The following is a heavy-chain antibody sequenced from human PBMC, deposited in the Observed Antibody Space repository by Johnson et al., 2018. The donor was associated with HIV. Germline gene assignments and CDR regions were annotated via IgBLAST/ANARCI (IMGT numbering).Heavy chain of an antibody. CDR1: GFTFNTYA. Sequence: QVQLVESGGGVVQPGRSLRLSCAASGFTFNTYAMHWVRQAPGKGLEWVALISYDGSKKSYADSVKGRLTIPKDNSKNTLYLQKHSLRAEDTAVYYCARGSPYYNLWSGYVDAFDIWGQGTMVTVSS. CDR3: ARGSPYYNLWSGYVDAFDI. D-gene: IGHD3-3*01. V-gene: IGHV3-30-3*01. J-gene: IGHJ3*02. CDR2: ISYDGSKK.